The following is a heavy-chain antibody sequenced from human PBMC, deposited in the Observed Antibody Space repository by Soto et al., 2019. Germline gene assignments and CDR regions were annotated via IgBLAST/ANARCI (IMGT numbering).Heavy chain of an antibody. V-gene: IGHV3-33*01. CDR3: ARGLGRWFFDL. D-gene: IGHD7-27*01. Sequence: QVQLVESGGGVVQTGRSLRLSCAVSGFTFSSYGMHWVRQAPGKGLEWVAAIEYDGSNKFYADSVKGRFTISRDNSKNTLYLQMNGLRAEDTALYYCARGLGRWFFDLWGRGTLVTVSS. CDR1: GFTFSSYG. CDR2: IEYDGSNK. J-gene: IGHJ2*01.